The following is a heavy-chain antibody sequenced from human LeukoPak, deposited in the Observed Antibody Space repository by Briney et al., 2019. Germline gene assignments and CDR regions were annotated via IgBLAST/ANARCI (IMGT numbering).Heavy chain of an antibody. Sequence: GGSLRLSCAASGFTFSSYAMSWVRQAPGKGLEWVSAISGSGGSTYYADSVKGRFTISRDNSKNTLYLQMNSLRAEDTAVYYCTTAYYETIPPLYFDYWGQGTLVTVSS. CDR1: GFTFSSYA. CDR3: TTAYYETIPPLYFDY. CDR2: ISGSGGST. D-gene: IGHD3-22*01. V-gene: IGHV3-23*01. J-gene: IGHJ4*02.